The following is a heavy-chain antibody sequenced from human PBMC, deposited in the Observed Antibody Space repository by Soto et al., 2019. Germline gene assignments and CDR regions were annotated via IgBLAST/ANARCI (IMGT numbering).Heavy chain of an antibody. CDR3: ARGPRAYSSGYYHYFDY. V-gene: IGHV3-13*01. D-gene: IGHD3-22*01. CDR2: IGTAGDT. J-gene: IGHJ4*02. CDR1: GFTFSSYD. Sequence: PGGSLRLSCAASGFTFSSYDMHWVRQATGKGLEWVSAIGTAGDTYYPGSVKGRFTISRENAKNSLYLQMNSLRAEDTAVYYCARGPRAYSSGYYHYFDYWGQGTLVTVSS.